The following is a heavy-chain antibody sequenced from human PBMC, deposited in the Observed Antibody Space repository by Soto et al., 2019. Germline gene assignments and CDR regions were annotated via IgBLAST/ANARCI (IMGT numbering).Heavy chain of an antibody. V-gene: IGHV1-8*01. D-gene: IGHD2-21*02. J-gene: IGHJ6*02. CDR1: GYTFTSYD. CDR2: MNPNSGNT. CDR3: ASAMKYCGGDCYSYYYYGMDV. Sequence: GASVKVSCKASGYTFTSYDINWVRQATGQGLGWMGWMNPNSGNTGYAQKFQGRVTMTRNTSISTAYMELSSLRSEDTAVYYCASAMKYCGGDCYSYYYYGMDVWGQGTTVTVSS.